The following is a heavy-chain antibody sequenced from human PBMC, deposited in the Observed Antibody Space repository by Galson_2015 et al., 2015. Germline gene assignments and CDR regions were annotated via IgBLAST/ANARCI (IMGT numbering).Heavy chain of an antibody. CDR2: IIPIFGTA. CDR1: GGTFSSYA. Sequence: SVKVSCKASGGTFSSYAISWVRQAPGQGLERMGGIIPIFGTANYAQKFQGRVTITADESTSTASMELSSLRSEDTAVYYCARPPLKFDIVVVPAAADYYYYGMDVWGQGTTVTVSS. D-gene: IGHD2-2*01. V-gene: IGHV1-69*13. CDR3: ARPPLKFDIVVVPAAADYYYYGMDV. J-gene: IGHJ6*02.